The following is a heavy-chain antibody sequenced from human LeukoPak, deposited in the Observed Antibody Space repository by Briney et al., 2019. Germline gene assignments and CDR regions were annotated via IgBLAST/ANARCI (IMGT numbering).Heavy chain of an antibody. CDR3: ARSIVATLEVDY. V-gene: IGHV1-8*03. CDR1: GYTFTSYD. Sequence: ASVNVSCKASGYTFTSYDINWVRQATGQGLEWMGWMNPNSGNTGYAQKFQGRVTITRNTSISTAYMELSSLRSEDTAVYYCARSIVATLEVDYWGQGTLVTVSS. D-gene: IGHD5-12*01. J-gene: IGHJ4*02. CDR2: MNPNSGNT.